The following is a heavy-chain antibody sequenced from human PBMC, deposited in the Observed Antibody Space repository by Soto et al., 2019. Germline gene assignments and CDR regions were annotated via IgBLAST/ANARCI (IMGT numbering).Heavy chain of an antibody. CDR1: GFTFSSYA. Sequence: GGSLRLSCAASGFTFSSYAMSWVRQAPGKGLEWVSAISGSGGSTYYADSVKGRFTISRDNSKNTLYLQMNSLRAEDTAVYYCAKSRRSGGYRYYFDYWGQGTLVTVSS. V-gene: IGHV3-23*01. CDR3: AKSRRSGGYRYYFDY. CDR2: ISGSGGST. D-gene: IGHD2-15*01. J-gene: IGHJ4*02.